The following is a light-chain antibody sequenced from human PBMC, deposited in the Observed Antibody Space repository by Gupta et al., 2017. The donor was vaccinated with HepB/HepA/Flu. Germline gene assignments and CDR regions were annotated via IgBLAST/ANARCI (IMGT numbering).Light chain of an antibody. Sequence: DIVMTQSPLSLHVTPGEPASISCRSSQSLLHSNGYNYLDWYLQKPEQSPQLLIYLGSNRASGVPDRFSGSGSGTDFTLKISRGEAEDVGVYYCMQALQTPAITFGQGTRLEIK. V-gene: IGKV2-28*01. CDR2: LGS. CDR3: MQALQTPAIT. J-gene: IGKJ5*01. CDR1: QSLLHSNGYNY.